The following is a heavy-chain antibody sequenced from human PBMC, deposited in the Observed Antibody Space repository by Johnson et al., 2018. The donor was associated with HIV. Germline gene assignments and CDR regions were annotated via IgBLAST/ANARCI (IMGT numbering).Heavy chain of an antibody. CDR2: IRYDGSNK. Sequence: QVQLVESGGGVVQPGGSLRLSCAASGFTFSSYGMHWVRQAPGKGLEWVAFIRYDGSNKYYVDSVKGRFTISRDNAKNSLYLQMNSLRTEDTAVYYCATWGCGDDDAFDIWGQGTMVTVSS. V-gene: IGHV3-30*02. D-gene: IGHD2-21*01. CDR1: GFTFSSYG. J-gene: IGHJ3*02. CDR3: ATWGCGDDDAFDI.